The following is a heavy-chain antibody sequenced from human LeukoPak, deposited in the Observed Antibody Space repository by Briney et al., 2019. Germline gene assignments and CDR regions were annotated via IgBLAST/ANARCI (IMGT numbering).Heavy chain of an antibody. CDR2: IYYGGSKSGSA. Sequence: SETLSLTCAVSGDSLTSNYWNWIRQPPGQGLEWIGFIYYGGSKSGSANYNPSLKSRVTISLDTSKKQFSLNLSSVTAADTAIYYCAREVPFCSSGPKCFRRFDNWGRGALVTVSS. J-gene: IGHJ4*02. CDR3: AREVPFCSSGPKCFRRFDN. CDR1: GDSLTSNY. V-gene: IGHV4-59*01. D-gene: IGHD2-2*01.